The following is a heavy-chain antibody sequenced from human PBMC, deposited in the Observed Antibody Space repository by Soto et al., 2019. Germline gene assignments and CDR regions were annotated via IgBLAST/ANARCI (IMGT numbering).Heavy chain of an antibody. V-gene: IGHV1-3*01. CDR3: ARGAEIVSGGDHFFYGVEV. Sequence: QVQLVQSGAEVRKPGASVKVSCKASGYSFTTFAMHWVRQAPGQRLEWMGWINGGNGDTRYSQRFQGRVSITRDTSASTGNLQLGSLGSEDPAVYYCARGAEIVSGGDHFFYGVEVWGQGTTVIVSS. CDR1: GYSFTTFA. CDR2: INGGNGDT. D-gene: IGHD2-21*02. J-gene: IGHJ6*02.